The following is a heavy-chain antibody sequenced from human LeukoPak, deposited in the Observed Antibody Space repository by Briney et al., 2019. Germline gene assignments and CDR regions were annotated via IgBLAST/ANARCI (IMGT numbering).Heavy chain of an antibody. CDR1: GYTFTNYG. D-gene: IGHD3-22*01. CDR3: ARSYYYDSSGYYPPDY. V-gene: IGHV1-18*01. Sequence: ASVKLSCAASGYTFTNYGISWVRHAPGQGLEWMGWISAYTGKTNYAQSLQSRVTMTTDTSTSTAYMELRSLRSDDTAVYYCARSYYYDSSGYYPPDYWGQGALVTVSS. J-gene: IGHJ4*02. CDR2: ISAYTGKT.